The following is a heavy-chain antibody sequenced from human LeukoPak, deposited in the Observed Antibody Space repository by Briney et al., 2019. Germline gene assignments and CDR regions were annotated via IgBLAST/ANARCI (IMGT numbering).Heavy chain of an antibody. Sequence: GGSLRLSCAASGFTFSSYSMNWVRQVPGKGLEWVSSISSSSRYIYYADSVKGRFTISRDNAKNSLYLQMNSLRAEDTAVYYRARDPGSFIHDAFDIWGQGTMVTVSS. D-gene: IGHD6-13*01. J-gene: IGHJ3*02. CDR3: ARDPGSFIHDAFDI. CDR1: GFTFSSYS. V-gene: IGHV3-21*01. CDR2: ISSSSRYI.